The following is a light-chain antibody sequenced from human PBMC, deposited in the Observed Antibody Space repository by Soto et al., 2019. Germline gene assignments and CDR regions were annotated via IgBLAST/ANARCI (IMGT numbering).Light chain of an antibody. CDR2: GAS. V-gene: IGKV3-20*01. CDR1: QSVTSNY. CDR3: QQYGSSPTT. Sequence: EKVLKKSPGTLSLYPGERATLSCRASQSVTSNYLAWYQQKPGQAPRLLIFGASIRDTGIPDRFSGSGSGTDFTLTIYRLEPEDFAVYHCQQYGSSPTTFAQGTKVDI. J-gene: IGKJ1*01.